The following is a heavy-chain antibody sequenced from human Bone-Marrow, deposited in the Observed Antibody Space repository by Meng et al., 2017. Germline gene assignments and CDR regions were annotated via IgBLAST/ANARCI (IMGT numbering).Heavy chain of an antibody. V-gene: IGHV5-51*01. D-gene: IGHD3-10*01. CDR2: IYPGDSDT. CDR3: ARRGSGSYYNGDWFDP. J-gene: IGHJ5*02. Sequence: GESLKISCRGSGYSFTSYWIGWVRQMPGKGLEWMGIIYPGDSDTRYSTSFQGQVTISADKSISTAYLQWNSLKASDTAMYYCARRGSGSYYNGDWFDPWGQGTLVTVSS. CDR1: GYSFTSYW.